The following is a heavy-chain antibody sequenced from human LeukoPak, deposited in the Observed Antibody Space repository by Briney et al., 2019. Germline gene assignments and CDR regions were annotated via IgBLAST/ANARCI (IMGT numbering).Heavy chain of an antibody. CDR3: ATTRYCNGGSCFALDY. D-gene: IGHD2-15*01. CDR1: GFTFGIYS. CDR2: ISGSTTYI. J-gene: IGHJ4*02. V-gene: IGHV3-21*01. Sequence: GGSLRLSCAASGFTFGIYSMNWVRQAPGKGLEWVASISGSTTYIYYADSMKGRFTISRDNAKNSLFLQMNSLRAEDTAVYYCATTRYCNGGSCFALDYWGQGTLVTVSS.